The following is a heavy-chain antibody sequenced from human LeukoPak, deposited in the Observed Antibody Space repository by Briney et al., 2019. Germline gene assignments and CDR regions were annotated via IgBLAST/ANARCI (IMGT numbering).Heavy chain of an antibody. CDR1: GFSFDDYG. V-gene: IGHV3-20*04. D-gene: IGHD3-22*01. Sequence: GGSLRLSCAASGFSFDDYGLTWVRQALGKGLEWVSGINWNGDSTDYADSVKVRFTISRDNAKNSLYLQMNSLRAEDTALYYCARDLRVVITGSFDSWGQGTLVTVSS. CDR2: INWNGDST. CDR3: ARDLRVVITGSFDS. J-gene: IGHJ4*02.